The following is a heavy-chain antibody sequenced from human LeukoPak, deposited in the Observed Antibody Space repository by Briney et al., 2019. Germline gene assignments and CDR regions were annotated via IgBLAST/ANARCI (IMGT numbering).Heavy chain of an antibody. D-gene: IGHD2-21*01. CDR3: ARVIAIKVGFDY. Sequence: ASVKVSCKASGYTFTSYDINWVRQATGQGLEWMGWMNPNSGNTGYAQKFQGRVTITRNTSISTAYMELSSLRSEDTAVYYCARVIAIKVGFDYWGQGTLVTVSS. CDR1: GYTFTSYD. J-gene: IGHJ4*02. V-gene: IGHV1-8*03. CDR2: MNPNSGNT.